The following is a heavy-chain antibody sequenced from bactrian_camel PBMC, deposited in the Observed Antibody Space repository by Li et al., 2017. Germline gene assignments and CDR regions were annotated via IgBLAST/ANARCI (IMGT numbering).Heavy chain of an antibody. CDR2: IDTRSGGT. D-gene: IGHD3*01. J-gene: IGHJ4*01. CDR1: VIDSRNN. Sequence: VQLVESGGGSVQPGGSLRLSCAASVIDSRNNMGWLRQAPGKEREGVAVIDTRSGGTLYADSVKGRFTISRDNGENTVYLQMNSLKPEDTAMYYCAAMTPETVLPDRVPAFGFLEGQGTQVTVS. V-gene: IGHV3S40*01.